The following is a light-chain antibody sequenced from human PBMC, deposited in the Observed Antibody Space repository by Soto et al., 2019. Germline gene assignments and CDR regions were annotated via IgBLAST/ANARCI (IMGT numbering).Light chain of an antibody. CDR1: QAISVY. Sequence: EIQMTQSPSSLSASVGERVTLTCRARQAISVYLAWYQQKPGKVPKLLIYRASTLQSGVPSRFSGSGSGTDFTLTISSLQPEDVATYYCQKFNTAPRTFGQVTKVEIK. V-gene: IGKV1-27*01. CDR2: RAS. J-gene: IGKJ5*01. CDR3: QKFNTAPRT.